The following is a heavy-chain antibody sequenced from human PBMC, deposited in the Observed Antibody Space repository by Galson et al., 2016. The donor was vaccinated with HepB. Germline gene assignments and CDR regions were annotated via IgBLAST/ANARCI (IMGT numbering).Heavy chain of an antibody. CDR2: IHSDGSTT. J-gene: IGHJ3*02. V-gene: IGHV3-74*01. D-gene: IGHD4-17*01. CDR3: ARESPTTAGAFDI. Sequence: SLRLSCAASGFTFDDYAMHWVRQAPGKGLVWVSRIHSDGSTTSYADSVKGRFTVSRDNAKNTLYMQMNSLRAEDTAVYYCARESPTTAGAFDIWGQGTMVTVSS. CDR1: GFTFDDYA.